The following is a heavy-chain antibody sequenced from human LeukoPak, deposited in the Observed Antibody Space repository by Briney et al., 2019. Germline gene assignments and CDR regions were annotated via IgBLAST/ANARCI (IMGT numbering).Heavy chain of an antibody. CDR2: ISSSSVAI. D-gene: IGHD6-19*01. CDR1: GFTLRDYW. J-gene: IGHJ4*02. V-gene: IGHV3-48*01. CDR3: ARGGLSSAASFDY. Sequence: GGPLRLSCAASGFTLRDYWMNWVRRAPGNGLDGVSYISSSSVAIYYADSVKGRFTISRDNAKNSLYLQMNSLRAEDTAVYYCARGGLSSAASFDYWGQGTLVTVSS.